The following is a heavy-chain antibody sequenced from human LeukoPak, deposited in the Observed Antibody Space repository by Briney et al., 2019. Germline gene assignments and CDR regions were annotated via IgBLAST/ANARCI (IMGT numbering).Heavy chain of an antibody. Sequence: GGSLRLSCAASGFTFSSYSMNWVRQAPGKGLEWVSSISSSSSYIYYADSVKGRFTISRDNAKNSLYLQMNSLRAEDTAVYYCAREYATHGDYGGYWGQGTLVTVSS. CDR3: AREYATHGDYGGY. D-gene: IGHD4-17*01. CDR2: ISSSSSYI. J-gene: IGHJ4*02. V-gene: IGHV3-21*01. CDR1: GFTFSSYS.